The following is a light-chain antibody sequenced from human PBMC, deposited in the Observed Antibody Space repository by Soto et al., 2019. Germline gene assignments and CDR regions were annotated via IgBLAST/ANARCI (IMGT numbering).Light chain of an antibody. CDR1: SSDVGGYNY. J-gene: IGLJ1*01. CDR2: DVS. Sequence: QSVLTQPASVSGSPGQWITISCTGTSSDVGGYNYVSWYQQHPGKAPKLMIYDVSNRPSGVSNRFSGSKSGNSASLTISGLQAEDEADYYCSSYTSSSLHVFGTGTKLTVL. CDR3: SSYTSSSLHV. V-gene: IGLV2-14*03.